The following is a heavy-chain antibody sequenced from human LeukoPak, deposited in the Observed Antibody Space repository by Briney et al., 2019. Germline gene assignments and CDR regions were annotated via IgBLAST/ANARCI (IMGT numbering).Heavy chain of an antibody. Sequence: PSETLSLTCAVYGGSFSGYYWSWIRQPPGKGLEWIGEINHSGSTNYNPSLKSRVTISVDTSKNQFSLKLSSVTAADTAVYYCARQPPVRGVHQVYFDCWGQGTLVTVSS. D-gene: IGHD3-10*01. CDR1: GGSFSGYY. J-gene: IGHJ4*02. CDR2: INHSGST. CDR3: ARQPPVRGVHQVYFDC. V-gene: IGHV4-34*01.